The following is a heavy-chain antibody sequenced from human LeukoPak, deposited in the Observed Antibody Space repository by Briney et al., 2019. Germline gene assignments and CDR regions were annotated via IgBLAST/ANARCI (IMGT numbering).Heavy chain of an antibody. V-gene: IGHV3-33*06. D-gene: IGHD6-19*01. CDR3: AKDSSGYFDY. CDR1: GFTFSSYG. J-gene: IGHJ4*02. CDR2: IWYDGSNK. Sequence: PGRSLRLSCAASGFTFSSYGMHWVRQAPGKGLEWVAVIWYDGSNKYYADSVKGRFTISRDNSKNTLYLQMNSLRAEDTAVYYCAKDSSGYFDYWGQGTLVTVSS.